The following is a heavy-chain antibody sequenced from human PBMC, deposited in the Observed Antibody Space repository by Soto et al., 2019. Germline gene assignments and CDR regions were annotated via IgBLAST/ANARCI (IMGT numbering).Heavy chain of an antibody. Sequence: ASETLSLTCSVSGGSLSKYYWSWIRQPAGKGLEWIGRISTSGHVVSKVSLRSRLTMSVDMSNNHFSLKPTSVTAADTAVYYCARDNNDFWSLYPLAFDYWGQGALVTVSS. CDR2: ISTSGHV. CDR3: ARDNNDFWSLYPLAFDY. CDR1: GGSLSKYY. D-gene: IGHD3-3*01. J-gene: IGHJ4*02. V-gene: IGHV4-4*07.